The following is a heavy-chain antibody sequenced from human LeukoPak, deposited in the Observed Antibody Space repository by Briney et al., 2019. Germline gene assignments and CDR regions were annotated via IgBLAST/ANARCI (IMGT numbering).Heavy chain of an antibody. CDR3: ARSIGYCYTMDV. D-gene: IGHD5-12*01. J-gene: IGHJ6*02. CDR1: GFSFSDYY. CDR2: ISGSGSDL. Sequence: PGGSLRLFCVACGFSFSDYYMSWIRQAPGRGLEWISYISGSGSDLYYADSVKGRFTISRDNANNSLYLQMNSLRAEDTAVYYCARSIGYCYTMDVWGQGTTVTVSS. V-gene: IGHV3-11*01.